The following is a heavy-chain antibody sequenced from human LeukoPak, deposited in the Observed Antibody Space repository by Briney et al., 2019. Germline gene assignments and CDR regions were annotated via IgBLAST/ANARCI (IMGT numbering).Heavy chain of an antibody. CDR1: GFTFSSYA. D-gene: IGHD6-19*01. Sequence: GGSLRLSCAASGFTFSSYAMSWVCQAPGKGLEWVSAISGSGGSTYYADSVKGRFTISRDNSKNTLYLQMNSLRAEDTAVYYCAKDLRRSGSWGQGWFDPWGQGTLVTVSS. CDR3: AKDLRRSGSWGQGWFDP. V-gene: IGHV3-23*01. J-gene: IGHJ5*02. CDR2: ISGSGGST.